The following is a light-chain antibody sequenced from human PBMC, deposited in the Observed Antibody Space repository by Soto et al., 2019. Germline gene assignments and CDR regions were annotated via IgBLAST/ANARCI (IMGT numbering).Light chain of an antibody. V-gene: IGKV3D-15*01. CDR1: QSVGSD. CDR3: QQYNSWPLT. CDR2: DFL. J-gene: IGKJ4*01. Sequence: EIGMTQSPATMSVSPGERATLSCRASQSVGSDLAWYQQKPGQAPRLVIYDFLTRATGVPTRISGSGSGTEFTLTISSLQSVDFEFYYCQQYNSWPLTFGGGTKVEIK.